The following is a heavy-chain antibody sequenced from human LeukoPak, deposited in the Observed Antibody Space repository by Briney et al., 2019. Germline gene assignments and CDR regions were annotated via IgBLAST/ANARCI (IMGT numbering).Heavy chain of an antibody. J-gene: IGHJ4*02. Sequence: GGSLRLSCAASGFTFSSHGINWVRQAPGKGLEWVSYISSSGSTIYYADSVKGRFTISRDNAKNSLYLQMNSLRAEDTAVYYCARVTVGATDYWGQGTLVTVSS. CDR1: GFTFSSHG. CDR2: ISSSGSTI. V-gene: IGHV3-48*04. D-gene: IGHD1-26*01. CDR3: ARVTVGATDY.